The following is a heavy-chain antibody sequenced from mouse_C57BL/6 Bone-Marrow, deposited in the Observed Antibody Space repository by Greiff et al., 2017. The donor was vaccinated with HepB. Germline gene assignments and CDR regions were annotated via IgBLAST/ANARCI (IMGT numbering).Heavy chain of an antibody. J-gene: IGHJ1*03. D-gene: IGHD2-4*01. Sequence: QVQLQQPGAELVKPGASVKLSCKASGYTFTSYWMHWVKQRPGQGLEWIGMIHPNSGSTNYNEKFKSKATLTVDKSSSTAYMQLSSLTSEDSAVYYCARYYDDGDFDVWGTGTTVTVSS. CDR2: IHPNSGST. CDR3: ARYYDDGDFDV. V-gene: IGHV1-64*01. CDR1: GYTFTSYW.